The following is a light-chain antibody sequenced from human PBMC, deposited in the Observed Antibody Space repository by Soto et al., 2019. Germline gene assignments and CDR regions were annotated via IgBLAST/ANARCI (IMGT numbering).Light chain of an antibody. J-gene: IGLJ1*01. CDR2: EVN. Sequence: QSALTQPPSASGSPGQSVTISCTGTSSDVGGYNFVSWYQHHPGKAPKLIIYEVNKRPSGVPNRFSGSKSGNTASLTVSGLQAVDEADYCCNSYAGSNIYVFGTGTKLTVL. V-gene: IGLV2-8*01. CDR1: SSDVGGYNF. CDR3: NSYAGSNIYV.